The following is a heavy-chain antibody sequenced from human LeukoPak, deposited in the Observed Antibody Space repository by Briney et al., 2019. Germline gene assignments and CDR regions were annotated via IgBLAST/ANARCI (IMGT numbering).Heavy chain of an antibody. D-gene: IGHD2-15*01. Sequence: NSSETLPLTCTVSGGSISSYYWSWIRQPPGKGLEWIGYIYYSGSTNYNPSLKSRVTISVDTSKNQFSLKLSSVTAADTAVYYCARGGFYAFDIWGQGTMVTVSS. V-gene: IGHV4-59*01. CDR1: GGSISSYY. J-gene: IGHJ3*02. CDR3: ARGGFYAFDI. CDR2: IYYSGST.